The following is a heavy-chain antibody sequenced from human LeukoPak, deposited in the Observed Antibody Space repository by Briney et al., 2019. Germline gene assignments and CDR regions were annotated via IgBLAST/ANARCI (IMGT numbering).Heavy chain of an antibody. Sequence: SETLSLTCTVSGGSISSYYWSWIRQPPGKGLEWIGYIYYSGSTNYNPSLKSRVTISVDTSKNQFSLKLSSVTAADTAVYYCARKDTAMPFGRYWGQGTLVTVSS. D-gene: IGHD5-18*01. CDR2: IYYSGST. CDR3: ARKDTAMPFGRY. J-gene: IGHJ4*02. V-gene: IGHV4-59*12. CDR1: GGSISSYY.